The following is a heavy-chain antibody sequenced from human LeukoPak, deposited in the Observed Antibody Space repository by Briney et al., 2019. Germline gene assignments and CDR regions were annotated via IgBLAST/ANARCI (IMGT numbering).Heavy chain of an antibody. CDR1: GYTFTSYG. V-gene: IGHV1-8*02. J-gene: IGHJ6*03. CDR3: ARAGNIAARPGKFSYYYYYMDV. CDR2: MNPNSGNT. Sequence: ASVKVSCKASGYTFTSYGISWVRQATGQGLEWMGWMNPNSGNTGYAQKFQGRVTMTRNTSISTAYMELSSLRSEDTAVYYCARAGNIAARPGKFSYYYYYMDVWGKGTTVTVSS. D-gene: IGHD6-6*01.